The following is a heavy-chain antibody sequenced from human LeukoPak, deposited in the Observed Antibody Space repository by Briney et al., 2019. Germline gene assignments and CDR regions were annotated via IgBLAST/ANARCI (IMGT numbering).Heavy chain of an antibody. J-gene: IGHJ6*03. CDR3: ARARREQWLWRYYYYMDV. CDR2: MNPNSGNT. V-gene: IGHV1-8*02. CDR1: GYTFTSYA. Sequence: ASVKVSCKASGYTFTSYAMNWVRQAPGQGLEWMGWMNPNSGNTGYAQKFQGRVTMTRNTSISTAYMELSSLRSEDTAVYYCARARREQWLWRYYYYMDVWGKGTTVTISS. D-gene: IGHD6-19*01.